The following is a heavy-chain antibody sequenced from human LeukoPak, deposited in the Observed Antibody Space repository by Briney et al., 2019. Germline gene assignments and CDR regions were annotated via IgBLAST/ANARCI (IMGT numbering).Heavy chain of an antibody. CDR3: ARGLSSSWYVNY. CDR1: GFTFCSYW. Sequence: PGGSLRLSYAASGFTFCSYWMSWVRQAPGKGLEWVANIKQDGSEKYYVDSVKGRFTISRDNAKNSLYLQMNSLRAEDTAVYYCARGLSSSWYVNYWGQGTLVTVSS. J-gene: IGHJ4*02. V-gene: IGHV3-7*01. D-gene: IGHD6-13*01. CDR2: IKQDGSEK.